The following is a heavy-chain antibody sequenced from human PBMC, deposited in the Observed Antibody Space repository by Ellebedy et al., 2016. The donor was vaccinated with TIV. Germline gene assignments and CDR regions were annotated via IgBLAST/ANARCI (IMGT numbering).Heavy chain of an antibody. Sequence: GGSLRLSXKGSGYSFTSYWISWVRQMPGKGLEWMGRIDPSDSYTNYSPSFQGHVTISADKSISTAYLQWSSLKASDTAMYYCARPRSPYCGGDCYAFDIWGQGTMVTVSS. CDR2: IDPSDSYT. CDR1: GYSFTSYW. CDR3: ARPRSPYCGGDCYAFDI. D-gene: IGHD2-21*02. J-gene: IGHJ3*02. V-gene: IGHV5-10-1*01.